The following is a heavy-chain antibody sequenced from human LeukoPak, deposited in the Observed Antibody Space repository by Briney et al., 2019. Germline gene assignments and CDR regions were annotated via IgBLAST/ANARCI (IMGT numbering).Heavy chain of an antibody. CDR1: GFTFDDYA. CDR3: AKARWEPNFDY. Sequence: GGSLRLSCAASGFTFDDYAVHWVRQGPGKSLEWVSLINENGDIAYYGDSVRGRFTVSGDNAKNSLYLQMNSLTTEDTALYYCAKARWEPNFDYWGQGTLVTVSS. D-gene: IGHD1-26*01. V-gene: IGHV3-43*02. CDR2: INENGDIA. J-gene: IGHJ4*02.